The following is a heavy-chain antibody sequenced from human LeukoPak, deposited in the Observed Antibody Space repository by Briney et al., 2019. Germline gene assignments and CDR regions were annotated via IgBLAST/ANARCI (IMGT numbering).Heavy chain of an antibody. CDR3: ARDLAKGWFDP. CDR2: IYSGGST. CDR1: GFTVSGNY. D-gene: IGHD3-16*01. J-gene: IGHJ5*02. V-gene: IGHV3-53*01. Sequence: GGSLRVSCAASGFTVSGNYMSWVRQAPGKGVEWVSVIYSGGSTYYADSVKGRFTISRDNSKNTLYLQMNSLRAEDTAVYYCARDLAKGWFDPWGQGTLVTVSS.